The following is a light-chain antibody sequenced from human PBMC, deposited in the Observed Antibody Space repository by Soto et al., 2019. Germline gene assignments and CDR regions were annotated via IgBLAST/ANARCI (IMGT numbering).Light chain of an antibody. CDR3: SSYTSSSTLRV. V-gene: IGLV2-14*01. J-gene: IGLJ1*01. CDR1: SSDVGGYNY. Sequence: SVLPQPASVSGSPGQSITISCTGTSSDVGGYNYVSWYQQHPGKAPKLMIYDVSNRPSGVSNRFSGSKSGNTASLTISGLQAEDEADYYCSSYTSSSTLRVFGTGTKVTVL. CDR2: DVS.